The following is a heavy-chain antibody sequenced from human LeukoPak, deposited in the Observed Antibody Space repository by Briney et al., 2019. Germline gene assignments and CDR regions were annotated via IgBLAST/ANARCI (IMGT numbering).Heavy chain of an antibody. CDR1: GFTFSSYA. CDR3: ARGKGPFDP. V-gene: IGHV3-30*14. CDR2: ISYDGSNK. Sequence: LGGSLRLSCAASGFTFSSYAMHWVRQAPGKGLEWVAVISYDGSNKYYADSVKGRFTISRDNSKNTLYLQMNSLRAEDTAVYYCARGKGPFDPWGQGTLVTVSS. J-gene: IGHJ5*02.